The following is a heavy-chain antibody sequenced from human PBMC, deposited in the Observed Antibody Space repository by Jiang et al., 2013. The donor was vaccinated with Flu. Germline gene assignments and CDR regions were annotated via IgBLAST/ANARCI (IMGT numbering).Heavy chain of an antibody. CDR1: GFSLSTSGMC. J-gene: IGHJ5*01. CDR2: IDWDGDE. Sequence: KPTQTLTLTCTFSGFSLSTSGMCVSWIRQPPGKALEWLARIDWDGDEYYSTSLKTRLTSSKDTSKNQVVLRMTNMDPVDTATYYCARIRRGSYYEKWFDSWGQGTLVTVSS. V-gene: IGHV2-70*11. CDR3: ARIRRGSYYEKWFDS. D-gene: IGHD3-10*01.